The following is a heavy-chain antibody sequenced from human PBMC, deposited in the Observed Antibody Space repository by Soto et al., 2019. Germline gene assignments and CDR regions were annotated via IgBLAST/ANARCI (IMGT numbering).Heavy chain of an antibody. CDR1: GLSFRTST. D-gene: IGHD1-1*01. Sequence: QPGGSLRLSCEASGLSFRTSTMNWVRQAPGKGLEWVSYISSESTTIYYADYVRGRFTISRDNAKNALFLQMNSLRDEDTAVYYCARVRRNDASDYYGMDVWGHGTTVTVSS. CDR2: ISSESTTI. V-gene: IGHV3-48*02. CDR3: ARVRRNDASDYYGMDV. J-gene: IGHJ6*02.